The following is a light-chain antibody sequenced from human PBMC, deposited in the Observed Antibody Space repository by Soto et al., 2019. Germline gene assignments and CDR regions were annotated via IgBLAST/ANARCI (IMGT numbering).Light chain of an antibody. CDR2: EGS. CDR3: CSYAGSSTFAVV. Sequence: QSALTQPASVSGSPGQSITISCTGTSSDVGSYNLVSWYQQHPGKAPKLMIYEGSKRPSGVSNRFSGSKSGNTSSLTISGLQAEDESYYYCCSYAGSSTFAVVFRGGTQLTVL. CDR1: SSDVGSYNL. J-gene: IGLJ2*01. V-gene: IGLV2-23*03.